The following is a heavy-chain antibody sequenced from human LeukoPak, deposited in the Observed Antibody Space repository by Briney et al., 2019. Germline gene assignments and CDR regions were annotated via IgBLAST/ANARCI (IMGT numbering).Heavy chain of an antibody. CDR2: ITWNSGSI. V-gene: IGHV3-9*03. D-gene: IGHD2-2*01. J-gene: IGHJ4*02. CDR1: RFTFHDYA. CDR3: AKDIGSTGWYYFDH. Sequence: GGSLRLSCAASRFTFHDYATHWVRQAPGKGLEWGSGITWNSGSIGYADSVKGRFTISRDNAKNSLYLQMNSLRAEDMALYYCAKDIGSTGWYYFDHWGQGTLVTVSS.